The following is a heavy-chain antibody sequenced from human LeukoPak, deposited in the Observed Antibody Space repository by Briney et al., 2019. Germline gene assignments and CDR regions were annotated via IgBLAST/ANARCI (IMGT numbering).Heavy chain of an antibody. V-gene: IGHV4-59*12. CDR1: GGSLTGYY. CDR3: ARERQHWYYFDY. J-gene: IGHJ4*02. CDR2: VYYTGRT. Sequence: SETLSLTCTVSGGSLTGYYWSWIRQPPGKGLEWIAYVYYTGRTLYNPSLESRVTISVDTSKTQISLKLSSVTAADTAVYYCARERQHWYYFDYWGQGTLVTVSS. D-gene: IGHD2-8*02.